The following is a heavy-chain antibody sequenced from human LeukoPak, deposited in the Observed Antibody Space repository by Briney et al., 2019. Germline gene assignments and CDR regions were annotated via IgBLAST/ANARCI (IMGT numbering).Heavy chain of an antibody. CDR2: TAYDGSRA. Sequence: GGSLRLSCAGSGFTFGGYGMHWFRQTPGKGLEWVAVTAYDGSRAFYADSVKGRYTISRDNSKNTMSVQMDDLRAEDTAVYYCTRYNNDHFDYWGQGTLVTVSS. D-gene: IGHD1-14*01. J-gene: IGHJ4*02. V-gene: IGHV3-33*01. CDR3: TRYNNDHFDY. CDR1: GFTFGGYG.